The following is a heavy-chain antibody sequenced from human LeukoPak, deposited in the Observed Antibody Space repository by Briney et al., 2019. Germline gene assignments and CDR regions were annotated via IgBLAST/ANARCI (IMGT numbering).Heavy chain of an antibody. CDR2: VNRHKSNT. J-gene: IGHJ6*03. Sequence: SVKVSCKASGYTFTSYDINWVRQATGQGLEWMGWVNRHKSNTGYAQKFQGRFTMTRNTSINTAYMELSSLRSEDTAVYYCARGRVRYCSGGSCYSSLGYYYYYMDVWGKETTV. CDR1: GYTFTSYD. V-gene: IGHV1-8*01. CDR3: ARGRVRYCSGGSCYSSLGYYYYYMDV. D-gene: IGHD2-15*01.